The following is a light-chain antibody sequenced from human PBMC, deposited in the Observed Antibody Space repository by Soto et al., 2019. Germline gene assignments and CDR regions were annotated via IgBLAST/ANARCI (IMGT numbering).Light chain of an antibody. CDR1: QSISSW. CDR3: QQYNSYWT. V-gene: IGKV1-5*03. J-gene: IGKJ1*01. CDR2: KAS. Sequence: DIQMTQSPSTLSASVGDRVTITCRASQSISSWLAWYQQKPGKAPKLLVYKASSLESGVPSRFSGSGSRTEFTLTISSLQPDDFATYYFQQYNSYWTFGQGTKVEIK.